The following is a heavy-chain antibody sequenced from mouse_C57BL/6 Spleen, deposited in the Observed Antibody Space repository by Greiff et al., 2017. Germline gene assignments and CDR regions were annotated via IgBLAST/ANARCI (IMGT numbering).Heavy chain of an antibody. J-gene: IGHJ2*01. CDR1: GYSITSGYY. Sequence: DVKLQESGPGLVKPSQSLSLTCSVTGYSITSGYYWNWIRQFPGNKLEWMGYISYDGSNNYNPSLKNRISITRDTSKNQFFLKLNSVTTEDTATYYCAREKYYFDYWGQGTTLTVSS. D-gene: IGHD1-3*01. CDR2: ISYDGSN. V-gene: IGHV3-6*01. CDR3: AREKYYFDY.